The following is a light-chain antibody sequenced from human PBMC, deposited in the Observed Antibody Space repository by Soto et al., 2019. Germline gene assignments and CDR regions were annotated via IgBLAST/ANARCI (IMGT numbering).Light chain of an antibody. Sequence: QSALTQPPSASGSPGQSVTISCTGTSSDVGGYNYVSWYQQHPGKAPKVMIYEVNKRPSGVPDRFTGSKSGNTATLTVSGLQAEDEADYYCSSYAGSDLGVFGGGTKLTV. V-gene: IGLV2-8*01. J-gene: IGLJ2*01. CDR3: SSYAGSDLGV. CDR2: EVN. CDR1: SSDVGGYNY.